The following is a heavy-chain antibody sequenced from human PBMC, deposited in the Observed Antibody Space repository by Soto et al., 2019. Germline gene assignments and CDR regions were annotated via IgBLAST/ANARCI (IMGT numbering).Heavy chain of an antibody. Sequence: GGSLRLSCAASGLTFSSYSMNWVRQAPGKGLEWVSSISSTTNYKYYADSVKGRFTISRDNAKNSLYLQMNSLRAEDTAVYYCVKEKGYCSSTSCYQYWGQGTLVTVSS. J-gene: IGHJ4*02. D-gene: IGHD2-2*01. CDR1: GLTFSSYS. V-gene: IGHV3-21*01. CDR2: ISSTTNYK. CDR3: VKEKGYCSSTSCYQY.